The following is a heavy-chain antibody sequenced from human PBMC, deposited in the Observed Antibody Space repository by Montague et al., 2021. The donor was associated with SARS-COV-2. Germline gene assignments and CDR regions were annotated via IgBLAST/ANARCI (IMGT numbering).Heavy chain of an antibody. J-gene: IGHJ6*02. Sequence: SETLSLTCTVSGGSISSSSYFRGWIRQPPGKGLEWIGSIYYSGSTYYNPSLKSRVTISVDTSKSQFSLKLSSVTAADTAVYYCARGLGRIEDVWGQGTTVTVSS. CDR3: ARGLGRIEDV. V-gene: IGHV4-39*01. CDR2: IYYSGST. D-gene: IGHD1-26*01. CDR1: GGSISSSSYF.